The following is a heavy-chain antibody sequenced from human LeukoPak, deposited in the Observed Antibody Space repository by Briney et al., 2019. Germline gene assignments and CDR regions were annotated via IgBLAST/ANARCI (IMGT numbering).Heavy chain of an antibody. CDR1: GFTFSTYW. J-gene: IGHJ4*02. CDR3: ARRVSGREKYFDY. V-gene: IGHV3-7*01. D-gene: IGHD6-19*01. Sequence: GGSLRLSCAASGFTFSTYWMSWVRQAPGKGLEWVANMRQDGGEIYYVDSVKGRLTISRDNAKNSLSLQMNGLRAEDTAVYYCARRVSGREKYFDYWGQGTLVTVSS. CDR2: MRQDGGEI.